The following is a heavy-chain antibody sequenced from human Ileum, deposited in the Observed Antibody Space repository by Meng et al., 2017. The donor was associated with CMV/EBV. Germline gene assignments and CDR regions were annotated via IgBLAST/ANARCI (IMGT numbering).Heavy chain of an antibody. CDR3: ARVTICDGMDV. CDR1: GYTFTSYY. Sequence: ASVKVSCKASGYTFTSYYMHWVRQAPAQGLEWMGIINPSGCSTSHAQKFQGRVTMTRDTSTSTAYMELSSLRSEDTAVYYCARVTICDGMDVWGQGTTVTVSS. CDR2: INPSGCST. J-gene: IGHJ6*02. V-gene: IGHV1-46*01. D-gene: IGHD3-3*01.